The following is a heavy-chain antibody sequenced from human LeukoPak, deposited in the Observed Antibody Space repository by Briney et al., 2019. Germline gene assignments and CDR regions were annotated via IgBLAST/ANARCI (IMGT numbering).Heavy chain of an antibody. Sequence: SQTLSLTCTVSGGSISSGDYYWSWIRQPPGKGLEWIGYIYYSGSTYYNPSLKSRVTISVDTSKNQFSLKLSSVTAADTAVYYCARWVVVVPLLPRDAFDIWGQGTMVTVSS. CDR2: IYYSGST. J-gene: IGHJ3*02. CDR3: ARWVVVVPLLPRDAFDI. CDR1: GGSISSGDYY. V-gene: IGHV4-30-4*08. D-gene: IGHD2-2*01.